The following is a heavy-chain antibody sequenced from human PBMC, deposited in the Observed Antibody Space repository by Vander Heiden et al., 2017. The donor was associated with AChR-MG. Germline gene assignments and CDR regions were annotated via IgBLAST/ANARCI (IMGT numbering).Heavy chain of an antibody. J-gene: IGHJ4*02. CDR1: GGSISSRSYY. V-gene: IGHV4-39*01. CDR3: ARGAYSYGFGEQTDQIDY. Sequence: QLQLQESGPGLVKPSETLSLTCTVSGGSISSRSYYWGWIRQPPGKGLEWIGSIYYSGSTYYNPSLKSRVTISVDTSKNQFSLKLSSVTAADTAVYYCARGAYSYGFGEQTDQIDYWGQGTLVTVSS. CDR2: IYYSGST. D-gene: IGHD5-18*01.